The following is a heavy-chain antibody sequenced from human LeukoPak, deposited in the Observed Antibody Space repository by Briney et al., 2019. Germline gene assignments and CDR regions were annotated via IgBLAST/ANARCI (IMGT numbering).Heavy chain of an antibody. D-gene: IGHD3-3*01. Sequence: SETLSLTCTVSGGSISNYYWSWIRQPPGKGLEWIGYIYYSGSTNYNPSLKSRVTISVDTSKNQFSLKLTSVTAADTALYYCARGGTTIFGVVIIGAFDIWGQGTMVTVSS. CDR3: ARGGTTIFGVVIIGAFDI. CDR2: IYYSGST. V-gene: IGHV4-59*08. J-gene: IGHJ3*02. CDR1: GGSISNYY.